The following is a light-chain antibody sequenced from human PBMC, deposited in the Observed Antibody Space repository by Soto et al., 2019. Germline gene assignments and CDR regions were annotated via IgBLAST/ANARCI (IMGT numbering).Light chain of an antibody. CDR3: QQYYSTPRT. J-gene: IGKJ1*01. V-gene: IGKV4-1*01. CDR2: WAS. Sequence: DIVMTQSPDSLAVSLGERATINCKSSQSGLYSANNKNCLAWYQQKPGQPPKLLRYWASTRESGVPDRFSGSGSGTDFTLNISSLQAEDVPVYYCQQYYSTPRTFGQGTKVEIK. CDR1: QSGLYSANNKNC.